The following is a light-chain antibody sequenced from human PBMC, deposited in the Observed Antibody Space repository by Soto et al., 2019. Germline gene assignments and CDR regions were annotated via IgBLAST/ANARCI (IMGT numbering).Light chain of an antibody. CDR1: QSVSSTY. J-gene: IGKJ3*01. V-gene: IGKV3-20*01. CDR3: QQYGKSPGFFT. Sequence: EIVWTQSPGTLSLSPGERATLSCRASQSVSSTYLAWYQQKPGQAPRLLIYDASSSATGIPDKFSGSGSGTDFSLTINRLEPEDSAVYYCQQYGKSPGFFTFGPGTKVDIK. CDR2: DAS.